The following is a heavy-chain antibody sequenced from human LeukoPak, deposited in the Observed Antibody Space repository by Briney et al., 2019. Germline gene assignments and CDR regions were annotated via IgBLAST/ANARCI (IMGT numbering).Heavy chain of an antibody. Sequence: GGSLRLSCAASGFTFSSYGMHWVRQAPGKGLEWVAVIWYDGSNKYYADSVKGRFTISRDNSKNTLYLQMNSLRAEDTAVHYCASGTRNYYDSSGPFDYWGQGTLVTVSS. D-gene: IGHD3-22*01. CDR1: GFTFSSYG. V-gene: IGHV3-33*01. CDR3: ASGTRNYYDSSGPFDY. J-gene: IGHJ4*02. CDR2: IWYDGSNK.